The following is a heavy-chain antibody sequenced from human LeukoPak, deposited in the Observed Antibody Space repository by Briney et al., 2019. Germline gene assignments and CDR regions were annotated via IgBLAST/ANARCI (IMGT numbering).Heavy chain of an antibody. Sequence: GGSLRLSCAASGFTFSDYYMSWIRQAPGKGLEWVSYISSRGTTKYYADSVKGRITISRDSAKNSLFLQVNSLRAEDTAVYYCARDTESGSSHWGQGTLVTVSS. CDR2: ISSRGTTK. J-gene: IGHJ4*02. V-gene: IGHV3-11*01. D-gene: IGHD6-6*01. CDR3: ARDTESGSSH. CDR1: GFTFSDYY.